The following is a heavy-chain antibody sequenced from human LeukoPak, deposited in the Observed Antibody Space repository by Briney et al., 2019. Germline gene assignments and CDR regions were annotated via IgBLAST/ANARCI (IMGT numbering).Heavy chain of an antibody. J-gene: IGHJ6*02. CDR2: IYYSGST. CDR1: GGSISSCY. CDR3: ARGTRDPYCSSTSCYLRAYYGMDV. Sequence: PSETLSLTCTVSGGSISSCYWSWIRQPPGKGLEWIGYIYYSGSTNYNPSLKSRVTISVDTSKNQFSLKLSSVTAADTAVYYCARGTRDPYCSSTSCYLRAYYGMDVWGQGTTVTVSS. V-gene: IGHV4-59*01. D-gene: IGHD2-2*01.